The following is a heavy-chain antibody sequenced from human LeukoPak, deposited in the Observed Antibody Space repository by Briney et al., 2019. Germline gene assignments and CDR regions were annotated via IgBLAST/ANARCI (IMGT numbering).Heavy chain of an antibody. CDR3: ARGIWSRTVSSYYFDY. D-gene: IGHD3-3*01. CDR2: INAGNGHT. CDR1: GFTFTNYA. V-gene: IGHV1-3*01. Sequence: ASVKVSCKASGFTFTNYAMQWVRQAPGQRLEWMGWINAGNGHTRYSQRFQGRVTITRDTSATIVYMEVTSLRSEDTAVYYCARGIWSRTVSSYYFDYWGQGTLVTVSS. J-gene: IGHJ4*02.